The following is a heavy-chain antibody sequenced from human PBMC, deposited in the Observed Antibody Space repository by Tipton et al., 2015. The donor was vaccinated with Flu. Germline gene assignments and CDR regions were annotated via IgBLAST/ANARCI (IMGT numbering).Heavy chain of an antibody. D-gene: IGHD3-3*01. Sequence: QLVQSGPEVKKPGASVKVSCKASGYTFTSYDINWVRQATGQGLEWMGWMNPNSGNTGYAQKFQGRDTMTRNTSISTAYMELSSLRSEDTAVYYCARGSKYYDFWSGYSDYYYYGMDVWDQGP. CDR1: GYTFTSYD. J-gene: IGHJ6*02. CDR3: ARGSKYYDFWSGYSDYYYYGMDV. CDR2: MNPNSGNT. V-gene: IGHV1-8*01.